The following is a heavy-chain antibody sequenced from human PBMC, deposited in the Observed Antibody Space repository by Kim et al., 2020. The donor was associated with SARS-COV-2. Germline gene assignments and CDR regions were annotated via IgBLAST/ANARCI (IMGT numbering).Heavy chain of an antibody. CDR1: GFTVSSNY. CDR2: IYSGGST. D-gene: IGHD6-13*01. CDR3: AREAYSSSWYDY. J-gene: IGHJ4*02. Sequence: GGSLRLSCAASGFTVSSNYMSWVRQAPGKGLEWVSVIYSGGSTYYADSVKGRFTISRDNSKNTLYLQMNSPRAEDTAVYYCAREAYSSSWYDYWGQGTLVTVSS. V-gene: IGHV3-53*01.